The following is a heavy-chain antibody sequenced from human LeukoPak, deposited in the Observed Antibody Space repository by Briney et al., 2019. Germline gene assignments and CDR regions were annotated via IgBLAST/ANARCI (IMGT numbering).Heavy chain of an antibody. V-gene: IGHV3-64*01. J-gene: IGHJ4*02. CDR1: GFTFSSYA. Sequence: GGSLRLSCAASGFTFSSYAMHWVRQAPGKGLEYVSAISSNGGSTYYANSVKGRFTISRDNSKNTLYLQMGSLRAEDMAVYYCARELLYYFDYWGQGTLVTVSS. CDR2: ISSNGGST. D-gene: IGHD1-26*01. CDR3: ARELLYYFDY.